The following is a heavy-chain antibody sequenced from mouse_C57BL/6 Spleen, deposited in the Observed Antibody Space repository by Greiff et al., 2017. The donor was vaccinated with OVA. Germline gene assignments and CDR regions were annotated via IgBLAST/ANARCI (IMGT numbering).Heavy chain of an antibody. D-gene: IGHD3-2*01. CDR1: GYTFTSYW. J-gene: IGHJ3*01. V-gene: IGHV1-55*01. CDR2: LYPGSGST. Sequence: QVQLQQPGAELVKPGASVKMSCKASGYTFTSYWITWVKQRPGQGLEWIGDLYPGSGSTNYNEKFKSKATLTVDTSSSTAYMPLSSLTAEDSAVYYCARSCGGQLWLSFAYWGQGTPVTVSA. CDR3: ARSCGGQLWLSFAY.